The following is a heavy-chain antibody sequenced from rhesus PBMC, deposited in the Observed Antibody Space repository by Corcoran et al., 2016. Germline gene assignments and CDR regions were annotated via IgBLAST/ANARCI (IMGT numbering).Heavy chain of an antibody. CDR2: IDSSGST. CDR3: GRDASYSTWVDY. Sequence: QLQLQESGPGLVKPSETLSLTCAVSCVSIPGYWWSCLRPPPGKGLEWIGRIDSSGSTDYNPSLKSRVTISRDTSKNQFSLKLNSVTATDTAVYYCGRDASYSTWVDYWGQGVLVTVSS. V-gene: IGHV4-160*01. CDR1: CVSIPGYW. D-gene: IGHD6-13*01. J-gene: IGHJ4*01.